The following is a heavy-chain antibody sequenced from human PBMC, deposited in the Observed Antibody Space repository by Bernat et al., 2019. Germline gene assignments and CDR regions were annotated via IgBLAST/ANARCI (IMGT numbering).Heavy chain of an antibody. CDR3: ARLDCWTGSGASYFDL. Sequence: QVQLQQWGAGLLKPSETLSLTCAVYGGSFSGYYWSWIRQPPGKGLEWIGEINHSGSTNYNPSLKSRFTISVDTSKNQFSLKLSTVTAADTAVYYCARLDCWTGSGASYFDLWGQGTLVTVSS. V-gene: IGHV4-34*01. CDR2: INHSGST. J-gene: IGHJ4*02. D-gene: IGHD3/OR15-3a*01. CDR1: GGSFSGYY.